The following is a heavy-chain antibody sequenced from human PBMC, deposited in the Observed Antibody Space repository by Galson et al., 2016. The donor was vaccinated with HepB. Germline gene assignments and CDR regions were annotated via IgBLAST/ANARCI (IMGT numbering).Heavy chain of an antibody. CDR1: GYGFTRYW. Sequence: HSGAEVKKPGESLKISCKGSGYGFTRYWLGWARQMPGKGQEWIAVIYPGDAETPYRESFRGQVTMSVDKSIRTAYLQWSSLKASDSSMYFCVRQRGVGGWYFDSWGQGTLVTVSS. CDR2: IYPGDAET. CDR3: VRQRGVGGWYFDS. V-gene: IGHV5-51*01. J-gene: IGHJ4*02. D-gene: IGHD6-19*01.